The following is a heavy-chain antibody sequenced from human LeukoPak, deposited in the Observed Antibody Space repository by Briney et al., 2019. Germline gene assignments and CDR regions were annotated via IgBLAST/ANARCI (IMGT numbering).Heavy chain of an antibody. D-gene: IGHD6-19*01. J-gene: IGHJ6*02. CDR1: GFTFIGYG. CDR3: AKDQQWLVQDYYYTMDV. Sequence: GGSLRLSCAASGFTFIGYGMHWVRQAPGKGLQWVAVISYDGGNKYFADSVKGRFTISRDNSKNTLYLQMNSLRAEDTAVYYCAKDQQWLVQDYYYTMDVWGQGTTVTVSS. CDR2: ISYDGGNK. V-gene: IGHV3-30*18.